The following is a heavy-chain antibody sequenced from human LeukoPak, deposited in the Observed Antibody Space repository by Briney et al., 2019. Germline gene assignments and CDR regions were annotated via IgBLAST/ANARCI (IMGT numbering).Heavy chain of an antibody. CDR3: ARDSYYDSSGASWFDP. D-gene: IGHD3-22*01. J-gene: IGHJ5*02. V-gene: IGHV1-69*05. CDR1: VGTFSSYA. Sequence: SVNVSSKASVGTFSSYAISCVRQSPRQGLEGLGRIIPIFGTAASAQKFHGRVTITTDEYTSTAYMELSSLRSEDTAVYYCARDSYYDSSGASWFDPWGQGTLVTVSS. CDR2: IIPIFGTA.